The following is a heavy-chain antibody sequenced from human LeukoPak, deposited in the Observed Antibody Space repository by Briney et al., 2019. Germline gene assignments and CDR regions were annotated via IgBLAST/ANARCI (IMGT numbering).Heavy chain of an antibody. Sequence: SVKVSFKASGGTFSSYAISWVRQAPGQGLEWMGGIIPIFGTANYAQKFQGRVTITADESTSTAYMELSSLRSEDTAVYYCARNYYDSSGYRHAFDIWGQGTMVTVSS. CDR1: GGTFSSYA. CDR3: ARNYYDSSGYRHAFDI. CDR2: IIPIFGTA. V-gene: IGHV1-69*13. D-gene: IGHD3-22*01. J-gene: IGHJ3*02.